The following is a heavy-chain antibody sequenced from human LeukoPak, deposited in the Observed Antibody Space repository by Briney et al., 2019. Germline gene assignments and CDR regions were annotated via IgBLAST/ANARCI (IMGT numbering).Heavy chain of an antibody. V-gene: IGHV3-23*01. CDR2: ISGSGGTT. J-gene: IGHJ4*02. CDR3: ARELSRTGFDY. D-gene: IGHD3/OR15-3a*01. CDR1: GFSFSDYA. Sequence: GGSLRLSCEVSGFSFSDYAMSWVRQAPGKGLEWVSSISGSGGTTYYADSVKGRFTISRDNSKNTLYLQMNSLRAEDTAVYYCARELSRTGFDYWGQGTLVTVSS.